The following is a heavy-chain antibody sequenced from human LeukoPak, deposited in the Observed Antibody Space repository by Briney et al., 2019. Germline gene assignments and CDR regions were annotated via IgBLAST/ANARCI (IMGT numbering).Heavy chain of an antibody. J-gene: IGHJ4*02. CDR2: IGGSGIST. CDR3: ARKVGASLPG. V-gene: IGHV3-23*01. CDR1: GFSLSTSA. Sequence: QTGGSLRLSCSASGFSLSTSAMNWVRQAPGKGLQWVSGIGGSGISTYYAASVKGRFTISRDNSNNTLYLHMRSLRADDTAVYFCARKVGASLPGWGQGILVTVAS. D-gene: IGHD1-26*01.